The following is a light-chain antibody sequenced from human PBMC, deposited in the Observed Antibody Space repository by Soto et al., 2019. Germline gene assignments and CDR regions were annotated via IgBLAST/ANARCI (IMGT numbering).Light chain of an antibody. J-gene: IGKJ5*01. CDR2: DAI. Sequence: EIVLTQSPATLSLSPGERATLSCRASQNVRSYLAWYQQKPGQAPRLLIHDAISRATGIPARFSGSGSGTDFTLTISSLEPEDFAVNYCQQRTNWPTSTFGQGTRLEIK. CDR1: QNVRSY. V-gene: IGKV3-11*01. CDR3: QQRTNWPTST.